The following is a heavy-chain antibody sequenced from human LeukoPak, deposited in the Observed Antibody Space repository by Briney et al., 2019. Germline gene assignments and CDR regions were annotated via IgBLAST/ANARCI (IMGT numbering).Heavy chain of an antibody. D-gene: IGHD1-1*01. V-gene: IGHV1-8*01. CDR1: GHTFTSYD. J-gene: IGHJ5*02. Sequence: VASVKVSCKASGHTFTSYDINWVRQATGQGLEWMGWMNPNSGNTGYAQKFQGRVTMTRNTSISTAYMELSSLRSEDTAVYYCARQPLERRLRENNWFDPWGQGTLVTVSS. CDR2: MNPNSGNT. CDR3: ARQPLERRLRENNWFDP.